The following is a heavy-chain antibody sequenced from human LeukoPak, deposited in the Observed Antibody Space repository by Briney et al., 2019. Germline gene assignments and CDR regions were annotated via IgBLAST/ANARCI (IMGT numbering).Heavy chain of an antibody. CDR3: ARDLSLLWIDY. D-gene: IGHD3-10*01. J-gene: IGHJ4*02. V-gene: IGHV1-18*01. Sequence: GASVNVSCKPSGYTFTSYGISWVRQAPGQGLEWMGWISAYNGNTNYAQKLQGRVTMTTDTSTSTAYMELRSLRSDYTAVYYCARDLSLLWIDYWGQGTLVTVSS. CDR2: ISAYNGNT. CDR1: GYTFTSYG.